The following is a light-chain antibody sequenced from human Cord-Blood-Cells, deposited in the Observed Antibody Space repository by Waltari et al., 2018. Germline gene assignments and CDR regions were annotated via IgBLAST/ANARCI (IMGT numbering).Light chain of an antibody. J-gene: IGLJ2*01. Sequence: QSLSTQPASVSGSRGQAKTIRCSGTHGYAVGFTDVAWYQQHPGNTPKLMIYDVRTRPSGVSNLFSGSKSGNTASLTISGLQAEDEADYYCSSYTSSSTLVVFGGGTKLTVL. V-gene: IGLV2-14*01. CDR2: DVR. CDR1: HGYAVGFTD. CDR3: SSYTSSSTLVV.